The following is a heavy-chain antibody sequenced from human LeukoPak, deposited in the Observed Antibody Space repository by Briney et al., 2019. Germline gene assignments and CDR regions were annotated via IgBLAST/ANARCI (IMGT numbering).Heavy chain of an antibody. D-gene: IGHD5-18*01. CDR2: IGVGGGNT. V-gene: IGHV1-58*02. CDR1: GFTFSSSA. Sequence: GASVKVSCKASGFTFSSSAIQWVRQARGQRLEWIGWIGVGGGNTNYAQTLQDRVTITRDMSTSTAYMELSSLRSEDTAVYYCARGTRTWIQLWLFDYWGQGTLVTVSS. CDR3: ARGTRTWIQLWLFDY. J-gene: IGHJ4*02.